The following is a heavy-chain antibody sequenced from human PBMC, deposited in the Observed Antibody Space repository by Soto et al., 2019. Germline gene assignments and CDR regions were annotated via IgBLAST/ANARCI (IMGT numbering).Heavy chain of an antibody. D-gene: IGHD6-13*01. CDR1: GYTFTSSA. CDR3: ARGGQVAAAGPTNHYYYYGMDV. J-gene: IGHJ6*02. Sequence: GASVKVSCKASGYTFTSSAMHWVRQAPGQRLEWMGWINAGNGNTKYSQKFQGRVTITRDTSASTAYMELSSLRSEDTAVYYCARGGQVAAAGPTNHYYYYGMDVWGQGTTVTVSS. CDR2: INAGNGNT. V-gene: IGHV1-3*01.